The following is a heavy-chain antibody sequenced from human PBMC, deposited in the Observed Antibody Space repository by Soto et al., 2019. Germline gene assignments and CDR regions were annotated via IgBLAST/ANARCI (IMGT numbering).Heavy chain of an antibody. CDR1: GGSVSSGSYY. V-gene: IGHV4-61*01. CDR3: ARYTTMVTGHFDY. D-gene: IGHD5-18*01. J-gene: IGHJ4*02. Sequence: ETLSLTCTVSGGSVSSGSYYWSWIRQPPGKGLEWIGYIYYSGSTNYNPSLKSRVTISVDTSKNQFSLKLSSVTAADTAVYYGARYTTMVTGHFDYWGQGTLVTVSS. CDR2: IYYSGST.